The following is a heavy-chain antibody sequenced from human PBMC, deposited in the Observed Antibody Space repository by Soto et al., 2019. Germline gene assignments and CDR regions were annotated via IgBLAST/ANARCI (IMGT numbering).Heavy chain of an antibody. J-gene: IGHJ4*02. CDR2: IYPGDSDT. V-gene: IGHV5-51*01. Sequence: GESLNISCRGSEYSFSSYWIGWVRQMPGKGLEWMGIIYPGDSDTRYSPSFQGQVTISADKSISTAYLQWSSLKASDTAMYYCVRWLQYSYYFDYWGQGTLVTVSS. CDR1: EYSFSSYW. D-gene: IGHD5-12*01. CDR3: VRWLQYSYYFDY.